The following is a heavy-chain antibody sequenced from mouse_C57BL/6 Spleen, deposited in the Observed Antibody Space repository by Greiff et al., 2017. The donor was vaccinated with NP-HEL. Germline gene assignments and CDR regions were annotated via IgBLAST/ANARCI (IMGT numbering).Heavy chain of an antibody. CDR2: INPSTGGT. CDR3: ARRPLYGSSYVEDWYFDV. CDR1: GYSFTGYY. J-gene: IGHJ1*03. V-gene: IGHV1-42*01. Sequence: EVQLQQSGPELVKPGASVKISCKASGYSFTGYYMNWVKQSPEKSLEWIGEINPSTGGTTYNQKFKAKATLTVDKSSSTAYMQLKSLTSEDSAVYYCARRPLYGSSYVEDWYFDVWGTGTTVTVSS. D-gene: IGHD1-1*01.